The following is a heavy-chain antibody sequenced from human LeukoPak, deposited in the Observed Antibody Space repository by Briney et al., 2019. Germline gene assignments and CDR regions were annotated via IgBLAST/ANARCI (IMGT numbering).Heavy chain of an antibody. V-gene: IGHV1-3*01. CDR1: GYILTNYA. J-gene: IGHJ4*02. CDR3: ARLTSATVTYDY. Sequence: GASVKVSCRASGYILTNYAVHWVRQAPGQRLEWMGWMNAGKGNTRYSQIFQGRLTISWDTSANTAYMELNRLRSEDTAVYYCARLTSATVTYDYWGQGTLVTVSS. D-gene: IGHD4-17*01. CDR2: MNAGKGNT.